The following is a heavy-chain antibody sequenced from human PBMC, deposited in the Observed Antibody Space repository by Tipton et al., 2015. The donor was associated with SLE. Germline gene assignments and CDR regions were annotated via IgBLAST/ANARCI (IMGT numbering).Heavy chain of an antibody. V-gene: IGHV4-4*07. CDR3: AREKGSGWVDY. CDR2: IYTSGST. Sequence: LRLSCTVSGGSVSSYYWSWIRQPAGKGLEWIGRIYTSGSTNYNPSLKSRVTMSVDTSKNQFSLKLSSVTAADTAVYYCAREKGSGWVDYWGQGTLVTVSS. CDR1: GGSVSSYY. J-gene: IGHJ4*02. D-gene: IGHD3-10*01.